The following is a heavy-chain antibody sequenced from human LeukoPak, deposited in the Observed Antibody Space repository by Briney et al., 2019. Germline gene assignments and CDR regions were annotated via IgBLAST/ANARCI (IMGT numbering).Heavy chain of an antibody. CDR3: AKAIAARPGWFDP. J-gene: IGHJ5*02. CDR1: GVSFSSFA. CDR2: ISGSGGST. D-gene: IGHD6-6*01. Sequence: GGSLRLSCAASGVSFSSFAMSWVLQAPGKGLEWVSAISGSGGSTYYADSVKGRFTISRDNSKNTLYLQMNSLRAEDTAVYYCAKAIAARPGWFDPWGQGTLVTVSS. V-gene: IGHV3-23*01.